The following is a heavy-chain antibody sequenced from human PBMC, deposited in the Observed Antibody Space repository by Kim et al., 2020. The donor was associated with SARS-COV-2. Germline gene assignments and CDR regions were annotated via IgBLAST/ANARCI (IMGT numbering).Heavy chain of an antibody. CDR2: ISWNSGSI. V-gene: IGHV3-9*01. J-gene: IGHJ4*02. D-gene: IGHD3-22*01. CDR3: AKDSSPDYYDSSGYYYWFDY. CDR1: GFTFDDYA. Sequence: GGSLRLSCAASGFTFDDYAMHWVRQAPGKGLEWVSGISWNSGSIGYADSVKGRFTISRDNAKNSLYLQMNSLRAEDTALYYCAKDSSPDYYDSSGYYYWFDYWGQGTLVTVSS.